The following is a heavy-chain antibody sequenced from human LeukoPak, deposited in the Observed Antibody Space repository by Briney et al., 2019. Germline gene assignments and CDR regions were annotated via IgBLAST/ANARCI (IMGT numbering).Heavy chain of an antibody. Sequence: GGSLRLSCAASGITFSYSGMTWVRQAPGKGLEWVSAISGSGTNTYYADSVKGRFTISRDNSKNTLYLQMNSLRAEDTAVYYCAKDRFTMVRGVFDYWGQGTLVTASS. V-gene: IGHV3-23*01. CDR2: ISGSGTNT. CDR3: AKDRFTMVRGVFDY. J-gene: IGHJ4*02. CDR1: GITFSYSG. D-gene: IGHD3-10*01.